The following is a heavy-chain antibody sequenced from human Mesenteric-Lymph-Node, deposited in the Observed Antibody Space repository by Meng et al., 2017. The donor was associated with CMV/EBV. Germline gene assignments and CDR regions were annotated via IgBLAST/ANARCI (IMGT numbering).Heavy chain of an antibody. Sequence: SETLSLTCTVSGGSISSSSYYWGWIRQPPGKGLEWIGSIYYSGSTYYNPSLKSRVTMSVDTSKNQFSLKLSSVTAADTAVYYCARVVVAATIYYFDCWGQGTLVTVSS. V-gene: IGHV4-39*07. CDR1: GGSISSSSYY. D-gene: IGHD2-15*01. J-gene: IGHJ4*02. CDR2: IYYSGST. CDR3: ARVVVAATIYYFDC.